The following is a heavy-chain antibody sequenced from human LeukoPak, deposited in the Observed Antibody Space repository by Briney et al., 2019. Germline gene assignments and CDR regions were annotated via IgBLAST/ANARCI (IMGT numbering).Heavy chain of an antibody. Sequence: PGGSLRLSCAASGFTFSSYAMSWVRQAPGKGLEWISAISASGGSTYYADSVKGRFTISSDNSKNTLYLQMNSLRAEDTAVYYCAKDLLRPHYYEVWNWFDPWGQGTLVTVSS. J-gene: IGHJ5*02. CDR2: ISASGGST. D-gene: IGHD3-22*01. V-gene: IGHV3-23*01. CDR1: GFTFSSYA. CDR3: AKDLLRPHYYEVWNWFDP.